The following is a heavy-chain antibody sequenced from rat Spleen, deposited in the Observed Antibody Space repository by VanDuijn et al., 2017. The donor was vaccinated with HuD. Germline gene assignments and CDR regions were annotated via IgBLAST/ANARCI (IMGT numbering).Heavy chain of an antibody. CDR3: TTRPYYSSLNWFPY. CDR2: ISYDGYTT. CDR1: GYTFSNYG. D-gene: IGHD1-2*01. J-gene: IGHJ3*01. V-gene: IGHV5-7*01. Sequence: EVQLVAYGGGLVQPGRSMKISCAASGYTFSNYGLSWVRPAPKNSLECVAYISYDGYTTYYRDSVKGRFTISRDNAKSTLYLQMDSLRSEDTATYYCTTRPYYSSLNWFPYWGQGTLVTVSS.